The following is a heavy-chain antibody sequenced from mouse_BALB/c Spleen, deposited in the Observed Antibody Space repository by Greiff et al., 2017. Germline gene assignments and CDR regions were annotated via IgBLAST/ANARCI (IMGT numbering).Heavy chain of an antibody. J-gene: IGHJ4*01. CDR1: GYAFTNYL. Sequence: VQLQQSGAELVRPGTSVKVSCKASGYAFTNYLIEWVKQRPGQGLEWIGVINPGSGGTNYNEKFKGKATLTADKSSSTAYMQLSSLTSDDSAVYFCAREAMDYWGQGTSVTVSS. CDR2: INPGSGGT. V-gene: IGHV1-54*01. CDR3: AREAMDY.